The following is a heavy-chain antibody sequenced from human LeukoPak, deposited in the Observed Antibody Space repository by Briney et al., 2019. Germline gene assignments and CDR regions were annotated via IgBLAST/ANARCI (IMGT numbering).Heavy chain of an antibody. CDR2: ISYDGNNK. Sequence: GGSLRLSCAASGFTFSSYAMHWVRRAPGKGLEWVALISYDGNNKYYADSVKGRFTISRDNSKNRLYLQMDSLRAEDTAVYSCASLPPDIVVVPAARLDYWGQGTLVTVSS. V-gene: IGHV3-30-3*01. CDR1: GFTFSSYA. CDR3: ASLPPDIVVVPAARLDY. D-gene: IGHD2-2*01. J-gene: IGHJ4*02.